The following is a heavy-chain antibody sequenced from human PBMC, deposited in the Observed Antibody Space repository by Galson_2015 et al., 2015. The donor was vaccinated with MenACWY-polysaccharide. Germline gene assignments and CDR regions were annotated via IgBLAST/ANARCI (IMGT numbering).Heavy chain of an antibody. D-gene: IGHD6-13*01. V-gene: IGHV1-46*01. CDR2: INPSNGDT. J-gene: IGHJ4*02. CDR3: AAVGGRNSSSWYLDY. Sequence: SVKVSCKASGYTFTDYYIHWVRQAPGQGLEWMGIINPSNGDTRHAQKFQGRVTMTRDTSTSTVYTGLSSLRSEDTAVYYCAAVGGRNSSSWYLDYWGQGTLVTVSA. CDR1: GYTFTDYY.